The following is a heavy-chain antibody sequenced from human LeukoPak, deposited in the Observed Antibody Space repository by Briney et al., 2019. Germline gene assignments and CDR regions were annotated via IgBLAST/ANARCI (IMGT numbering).Heavy chain of an antibody. D-gene: IGHD5-18*01. J-gene: IGHJ4*02. V-gene: IGHV4-59*01. CDR2: IYYSGST. Sequence: SETLSLTCTGSGGSISSYYWSWIRQPPGKGLEWIGYIYYSGSTNYNPSLKSRVTISVDTSKNQFSLKRSSVTAADTAVYYCASSIQLWLIYWGQGTLVTVSS. CDR1: GGSISSYY. CDR3: ASSIQLWLIY.